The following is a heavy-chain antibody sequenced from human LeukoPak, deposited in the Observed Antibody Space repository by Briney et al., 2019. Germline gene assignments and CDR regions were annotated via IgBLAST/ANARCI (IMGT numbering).Heavy chain of an antibody. CDR3: AKDLAPIYDSSGHYLDAFDI. Sequence: GGSLRLSCAASGFTFSSYAMSWVRQAPGKGLEWVSAISGSGGSTYYADSVKGRFTISRDNSKNTLYLQMNSLRAEDTAVYYCAKDLAPIYDSSGHYLDAFDIWGQGTMVTVSS. CDR1: GFTFSSYA. J-gene: IGHJ3*02. V-gene: IGHV3-23*01. CDR2: ISGSGGST. D-gene: IGHD3-22*01.